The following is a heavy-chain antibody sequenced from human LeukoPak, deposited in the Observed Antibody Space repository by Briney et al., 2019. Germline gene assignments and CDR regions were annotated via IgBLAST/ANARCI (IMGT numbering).Heavy chain of an antibody. Sequence: PGGSLRLSCAASGFTFNNYGMHCVRQAPGKGLEWVAFIRYNGNNQYYADSVKGRFTISRDNSENTLYLQMNSLKGDDTAVYYCAKDSAFYYIDVWGKGTTVIISS. CDR3: AKDSAFYYIDV. D-gene: IGHD3-10*01. CDR1: GFTFNNYG. V-gene: IGHV3-30*02. CDR2: IRYNGNNQ. J-gene: IGHJ6*03.